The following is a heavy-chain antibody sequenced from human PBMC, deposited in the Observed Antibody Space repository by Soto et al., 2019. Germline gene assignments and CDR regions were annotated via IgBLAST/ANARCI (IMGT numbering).Heavy chain of an antibody. CDR1: GFTVSTNY. J-gene: IGHJ3*02. V-gene: IGHV3-53*01. Sequence: PGGSLRLSCAASGFTVSTNYISWVRQAPGKGLEWVSIIYSGGKTYYADSVKGRFVISRDNSKNTLYLQMNSLRVEDTAVYYCARMASLREWLVNAFDMWGQGTTVTV. D-gene: IGHD6-19*01. CDR2: IYSGGKT. CDR3: ARMASLREWLVNAFDM.